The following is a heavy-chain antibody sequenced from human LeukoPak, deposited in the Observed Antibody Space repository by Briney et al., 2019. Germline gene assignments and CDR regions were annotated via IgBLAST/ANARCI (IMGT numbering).Heavy chain of an antibody. CDR3: ARGGNVDIVVVPAAILDY. J-gene: IGHJ4*02. V-gene: IGHV4-4*07. CDR2: IYTSGST. D-gene: IGHD2-2*02. CDR1: GGSISSYY. Sequence: SETLSLTCTVSGGSISSYYWSWIRQPAGKGLEWIGRIYTSGSTNYNPSLKSRVTMSVDTSKNQFSLKLSSVTAADTAVYYCARGGNVDIVVVPAAILDYWGQGTLVTVSS.